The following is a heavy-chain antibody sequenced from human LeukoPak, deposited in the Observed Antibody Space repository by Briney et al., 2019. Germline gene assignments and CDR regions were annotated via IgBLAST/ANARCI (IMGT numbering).Heavy chain of an antibody. D-gene: IGHD3-10*01. CDR3: AALMVRGVRDLSY. CDR2: INPNSGGT. CDR1: GYTFTGYY. V-gene: IGHV1-2*02. J-gene: IGHJ4*02. Sequence: ASVKVSCKASGYTFTGYYMHWVRQAPGQGLEWMGWINPNSGGTNYAQKFQGRVTMTRDTSISAAYMELSRLRSDDTAVYYCAALMVRGVRDLSYWGQGTLVTVSS.